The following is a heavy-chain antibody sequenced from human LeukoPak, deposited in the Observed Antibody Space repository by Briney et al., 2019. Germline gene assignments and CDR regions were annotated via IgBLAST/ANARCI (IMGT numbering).Heavy chain of an antibody. D-gene: IGHD6-13*01. CDR3: ARAAIAAARIYYYMDV. CDR2: INSDGSST. Sequence: GGSLRLSRAASGFTFSSYWMHWVRQAPGKGLVWVSRINSDGSSTSYADSVKGRFTISRDNAKNTLYLQMNSLRAEDTAVYYCARAAIAAARIYYYMDVWGKGTTVTVSS. V-gene: IGHV3-74*01. CDR1: GFTFSSYW. J-gene: IGHJ6*03.